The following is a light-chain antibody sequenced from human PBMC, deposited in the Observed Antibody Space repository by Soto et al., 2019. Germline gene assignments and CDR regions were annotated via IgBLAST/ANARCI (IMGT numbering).Light chain of an antibody. CDR1: SSNIGAGYD. Sequence: QSVLTQPPSVSGAPGQRVTISCTGSSSNIGAGYDVHWYQQLPGTAPKLLIYANINRPAGVPDRFSGSESGTSASLAITGLQAEDEADYYCQSYDSSPSGYVLGNGTKVTVL. V-gene: IGLV1-40*01. J-gene: IGLJ1*01. CDR3: QSYDSSPSGYV. CDR2: ANI.